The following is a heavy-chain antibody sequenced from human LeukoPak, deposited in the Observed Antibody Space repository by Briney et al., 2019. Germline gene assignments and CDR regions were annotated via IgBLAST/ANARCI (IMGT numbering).Heavy chain of an antibody. CDR1: GFTFSSYS. Sequence: RSGGSLRLSCAASGFTFSSYSMNWVRQAPGKGLEWVSAISGSGGSTYYADSVKGRFTISRDNSKNTLYLQMNSLRAEDTAVYYCAKDKQWLVRLFDYWGQGTLVTVSS. D-gene: IGHD6-19*01. V-gene: IGHV3-23*01. CDR3: AKDKQWLVRLFDY. J-gene: IGHJ4*02. CDR2: ISGSGGST.